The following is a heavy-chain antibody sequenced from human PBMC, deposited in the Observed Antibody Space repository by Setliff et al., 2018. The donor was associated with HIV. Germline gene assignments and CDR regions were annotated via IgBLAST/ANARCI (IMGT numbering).Heavy chain of an antibody. J-gene: IGHJ4*02. V-gene: IGHV4-4*08. CDR2: IYTSGST. CDR1: GDSISTYC. CDR3: ARLWGRTSGWRGNGY. Sequence: TLSLTCTVSGDSISTYCWIWIRQPPGKGLEWIGNIYTSGSTNYNPSLKSRVTINVHTSYKQFSLRLNSVTVADTAVYYCARLWGRTSGWRGNGYWGQGILVTVSS. D-gene: IGHD6-19*01.